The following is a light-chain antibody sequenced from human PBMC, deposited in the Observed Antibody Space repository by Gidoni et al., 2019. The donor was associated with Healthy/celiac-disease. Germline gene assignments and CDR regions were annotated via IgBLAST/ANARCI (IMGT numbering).Light chain of an antibody. Sequence: EIVLTHSPATLSLAPGDRTTLSCRASQSVSSYLAWYQQKPGQAPRLLIYDASNRATGIPARFSGSGSGTDFTLTISSLEAEDFAVYYCQQRSKWTPPFGGGTKVEIK. CDR2: DAS. CDR1: QSVSSY. CDR3: QQRSKWTPP. J-gene: IGKJ4*01. V-gene: IGKV3-11*01.